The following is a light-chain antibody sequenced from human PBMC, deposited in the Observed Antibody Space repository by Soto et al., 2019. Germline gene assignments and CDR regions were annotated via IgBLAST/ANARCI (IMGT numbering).Light chain of an antibody. V-gene: IGLV2-11*01. CDR2: AVS. CDR3: CSYAGSYTYYV. J-gene: IGLJ1*01. CDR1: SSDVGGYNY. Sequence: QSALTQPRSVSGSPGQSVTISFTGTSSDVGGYNYVSWYQQHPGKAPKLMIYAVSKRPSGVPDRFSGSKSGNTASLTISGLQAEDEADYYCCSYAGSYTYYVFGTGTKVTVL.